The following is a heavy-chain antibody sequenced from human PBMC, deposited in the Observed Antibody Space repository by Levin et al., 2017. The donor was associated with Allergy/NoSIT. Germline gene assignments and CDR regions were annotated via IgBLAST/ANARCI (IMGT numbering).Heavy chain of an antibody. D-gene: IGHD3-9*01. CDR2: IYWDDDE. CDR3: AHRTGYYRGGSPGPFNY. Sequence: SGPTLVKPTQTLTLTCTFSGFSLRTTGVGVGWIRQPPGKALEWLALIYWDDDERYSPSLKNRLTITKATSKNQVVLIMTNMDPVDTATYYCAHRTGYYRGGSPGPFNYWGQGILVTVSS. CDR1: GFSLRTTGVG. J-gene: IGHJ4*02. V-gene: IGHV2-5*02.